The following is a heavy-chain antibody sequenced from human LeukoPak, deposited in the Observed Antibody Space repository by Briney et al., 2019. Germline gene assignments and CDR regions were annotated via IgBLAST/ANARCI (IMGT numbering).Heavy chain of an antibody. CDR3: AKDYVLRYFDSNY. V-gene: IGHV3-33*06. Sequence: GRSLRLSCAASGFTFSSYGMHWVRQAPGKGLEWVAVIWYDENNKYYADSVKGRFTVSRDNSKNTLYLQMNSLRAEDTAVYYCAKDYVLRYFDSNYWGQGTLVTVSS. D-gene: IGHD3-9*01. CDR2: IWYDENNK. J-gene: IGHJ4*02. CDR1: GFTFSSYG.